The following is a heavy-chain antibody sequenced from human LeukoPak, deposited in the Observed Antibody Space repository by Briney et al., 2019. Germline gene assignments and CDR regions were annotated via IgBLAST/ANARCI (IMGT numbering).Heavy chain of an antibody. J-gene: IGHJ4*02. CDR3: ARDSRGATGTDY. CDR2: ISSSCSTI. D-gene: IGHD1-26*01. CDR1: GFTFSSYS. Sequence: GGSLRLSCAASGFTFSSYSMNWVRQAPGQGLEWVSYISSSCSTIYYADSVKGRFTISRDNARNSLYLQMNSLRAEDTAVYYCARDSRGATGTDYWGQGTLVTVSS. V-gene: IGHV3-48*01.